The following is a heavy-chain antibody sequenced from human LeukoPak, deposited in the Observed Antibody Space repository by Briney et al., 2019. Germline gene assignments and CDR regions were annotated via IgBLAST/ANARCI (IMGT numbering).Heavy chain of an antibody. Sequence: PGGSLRLSCAASGFTFDDSVMSWVRQAPGKGLEWVSGINWNGGSTVYADSVKGRFTISRDNAKNSLYLQMSSLRAEDTALYYCARDWFTRLGELSPDRAFDYWGQGTLVTVSS. J-gene: IGHJ4*02. D-gene: IGHD3-16*02. CDR2: INWNGGST. V-gene: IGHV3-20*04. CDR1: GFTFDDSV. CDR3: ARDWFTRLGELSPDRAFDY.